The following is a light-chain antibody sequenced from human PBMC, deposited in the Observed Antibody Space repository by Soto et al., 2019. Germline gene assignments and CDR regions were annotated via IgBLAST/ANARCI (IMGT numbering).Light chain of an antibody. V-gene: IGLV1-40*01. CDR2: GNT. CDR1: TSNIGAGYD. J-gene: IGLJ1*01. CDR3: QSYDNTLSGPIYV. Sequence: VLTQPPSVSGALGQRVTISCTGITSNIGAGYDVHWYQHLPGRAPKLLIYGNTNRPSGVPDRFSGSKSATSASLAITGLQAEDEGVYYCQSYDNTLSGPIYVFGTGTKVTVL.